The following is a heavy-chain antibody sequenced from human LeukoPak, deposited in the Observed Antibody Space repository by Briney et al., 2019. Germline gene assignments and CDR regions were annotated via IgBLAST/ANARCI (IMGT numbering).Heavy chain of an antibody. D-gene: IGHD1-26*01. Sequence: ASVKVSCKVSGYTLTELSMHWVRQAPGKGLEWMGGFDPEDGETIYAQKFQGRVTMTEDTSTDTAYMELSSLRSEDTAVYYCATASGSGSYNGLFFSAFDIWGQGTMVTVSS. CDR2: FDPEDGET. V-gene: IGHV1-24*01. CDR1: GYTLTELS. J-gene: IGHJ3*02. CDR3: ATASGSGSYNGLFFSAFDI.